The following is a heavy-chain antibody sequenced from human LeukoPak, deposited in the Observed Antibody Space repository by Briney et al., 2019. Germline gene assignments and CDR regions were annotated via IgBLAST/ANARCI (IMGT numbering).Heavy chain of an antibody. V-gene: IGHV4-59*01. CDR2: IYYSGST. Sequence: SETLSLTCTASGGSISSYYWSWIRQPPGKGLEWIGYIYYSGSTNYNPSLKSRVTISVDTSKNQFSLKLSSVTAADTAVYYCARGDYGDYVFDYWGQGTLVTVSS. CDR1: GGSISSYY. D-gene: IGHD4-17*01. J-gene: IGHJ4*02. CDR3: ARGDYGDYVFDY.